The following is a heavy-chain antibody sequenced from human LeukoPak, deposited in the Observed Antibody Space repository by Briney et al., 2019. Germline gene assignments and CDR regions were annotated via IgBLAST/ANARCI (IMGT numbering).Heavy chain of an antibody. D-gene: IGHD5-18*01. CDR3: ARHPGYSYGYDY. CDR2: IYTSGST. Sequence: SETLSLTCTVSGGSISSHYWSWIRQPPGKGLEWIGYIYTSGSTNYNPSLKSRVTISVDTSKNQFSLKLSSVTAADTAVYYCARHPGYSYGYDYWGQGTLVTVSS. CDR1: GGSISSHY. V-gene: IGHV4-4*09. J-gene: IGHJ4*02.